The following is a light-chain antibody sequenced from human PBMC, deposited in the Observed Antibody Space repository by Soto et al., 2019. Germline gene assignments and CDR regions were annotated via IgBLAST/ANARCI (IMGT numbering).Light chain of an antibody. CDR3: SSYRGSSTVV. CDR2: GVS. Sequence: QSALTQPASVSGSPGQSITISCTGTSSDVGGYNYVSWYQQHPGKAPKLIIYGVSNRPSGVSNRFSGSKSGSTASLTISGLQAEDEADYYCSSYRGSSTVVFGGGTKVTVL. J-gene: IGLJ2*01. V-gene: IGLV2-14*01. CDR1: SSDVGGYNY.